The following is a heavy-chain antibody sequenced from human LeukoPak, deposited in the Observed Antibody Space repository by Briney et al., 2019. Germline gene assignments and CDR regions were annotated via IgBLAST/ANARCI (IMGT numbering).Heavy chain of an antibody. Sequence: GRSLRLSCAASGFTFSSYGMHWVRQAPGKGVEWVAVISYDGSNKYYADSVKGRFTISRDNSKNTLYLQMNSLRAEDTAVYYCAKGLQQLVINYWGQGTLVTVSS. D-gene: IGHD6-13*01. V-gene: IGHV3-30*18. CDR1: GFTFSSYG. CDR3: AKGLQQLVINY. J-gene: IGHJ4*02. CDR2: ISYDGSNK.